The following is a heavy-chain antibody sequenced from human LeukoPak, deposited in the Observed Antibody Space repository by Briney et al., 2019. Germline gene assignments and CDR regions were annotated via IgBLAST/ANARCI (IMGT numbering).Heavy chain of an antibody. J-gene: IGHJ4*02. CDR2: ISGSGGST. D-gene: IGHD3-10*01. CDR3: AKDYHYGSGSYAWDY. CDR1: GFTFSSYA. Sequence: PGGSLRLSCAASGFTFSSYAMSWVRQAPGKGLEWVSAISGSGGSTYYADSVKGRFTISRDNSKNTLYLQMNSLRAEDTAVYYCAKDYHYGSGSYAWDYWGQGTLVTVSS. V-gene: IGHV3-23*01.